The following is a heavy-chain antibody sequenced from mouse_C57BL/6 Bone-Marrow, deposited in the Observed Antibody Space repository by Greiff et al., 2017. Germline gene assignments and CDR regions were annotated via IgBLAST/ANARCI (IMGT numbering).Heavy chain of an antibody. V-gene: IGHV1-15*01. D-gene: IGHD1-1*01. CDR2: IDPETGGT. J-gene: IGHJ4*01. Sequence: VQLQQSGAELVRPGASVTLSCKASGYTFTDYEMHWVKQTPVHGLEWIGAIDPETGGTAYNQKFKGKAILTADKSSSTAYMELRSLTSEDSAVYYCTIITTVEGGYYYDMDYWGQGTSVTVSS. CDR3: TIITTVEGGYYYDMDY. CDR1: GYTFTDYE.